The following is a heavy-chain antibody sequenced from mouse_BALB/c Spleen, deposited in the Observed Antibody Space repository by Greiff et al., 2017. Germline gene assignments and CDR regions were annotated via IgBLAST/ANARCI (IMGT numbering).Heavy chain of an antibody. CDR3: ARDGNYKDAMDY. V-gene: IGHV7-3*02. J-gene: IGHJ4*01. CDR1: GFTFTDYY. CDR2: IRNKANGYTT. Sequence: VQLKESGGGLVQPGGSLRLSCATSGFTFTDYYMSWVRQPPGKALEWLGFIRNKANGYTTEYSASVKGRFTISRDNSQSILYLQMNTLRAEDSATYYCARDGNYKDAMDYWGQGTSVTVSS. D-gene: IGHD2-1*01.